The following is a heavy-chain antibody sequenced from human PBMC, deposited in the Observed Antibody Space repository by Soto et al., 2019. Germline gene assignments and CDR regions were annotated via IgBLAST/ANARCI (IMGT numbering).Heavy chain of an antibody. J-gene: IGHJ3*02. CDR1: GGSISSSSYY. V-gene: IGHV4-39*01. Sequence: PSETLSLTCTVSGGSISSSSYYWGWIRQPPGKGLEWIGSIYYSGNTYYNPSLKSRVTISVDTSKNQFSLKLSSVTAADTAVYYCARNVVVPAPAAFDIWGQGTRVTVSS. CDR3: ARNVVVPAPAAFDI. D-gene: IGHD2-2*01. CDR2: IYYSGNT.